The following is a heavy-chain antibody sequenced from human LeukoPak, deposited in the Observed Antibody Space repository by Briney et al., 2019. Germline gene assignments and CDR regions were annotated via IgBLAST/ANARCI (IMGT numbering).Heavy chain of an antibody. Sequence: VASVKVSCKASGYTFTSYYMHWVRQAPGQGLEWMGIINPSGGSTSYAQKFQGRVTMTRDTSTSTVYMELSSLRSEDTAVYYCAKDNQGAGGKVGVADYWGQGTLVTVSS. D-gene: IGHD4-23*01. V-gene: IGHV1-46*01. CDR2: INPSGGST. CDR3: AKDNQGAGGKVGVADY. J-gene: IGHJ4*02. CDR1: GYTFTSYY.